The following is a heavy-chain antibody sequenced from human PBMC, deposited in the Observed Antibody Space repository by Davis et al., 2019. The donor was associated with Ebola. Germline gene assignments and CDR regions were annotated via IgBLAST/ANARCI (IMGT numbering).Heavy chain of an antibody. J-gene: IGHJ4*02. CDR1: GYTFTGYY. Sequence: ASVKVSCKASGYTFTGYYMHWVRQAPGQGLEWMGWINPNSGGTNYAQKFQGRVTMTRDTSISTAYMELSRLRSDDTAVYYCARDFSAPYYYDSSGYCDYWGQGTLVTVSS. D-gene: IGHD3-22*01. CDR3: ARDFSAPYYYDSSGYCDY. CDR2: INPNSGGT. V-gene: IGHV1-2*02.